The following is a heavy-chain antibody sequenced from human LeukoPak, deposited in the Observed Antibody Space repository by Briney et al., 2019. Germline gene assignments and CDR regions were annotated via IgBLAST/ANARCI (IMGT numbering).Heavy chain of an antibody. V-gene: IGHV4-39*01. CDR2: IYYSGST. CDR1: GGSISSSSYY. D-gene: IGHD3-22*01. J-gene: IGHJ4*02. Sequence: SETLSLTCTVSGGSISSSSYYWGWIRQPPGKGLEWIGSIYYSGSTYYNPSLKSRVTISVDTSKNQFSLKLSSVTAADTAVYYCARQGGYYDSSGYYWKWYYFDYWGQGTLVTVSS. CDR3: ARQGGYYDSSGYYWKWYYFDY.